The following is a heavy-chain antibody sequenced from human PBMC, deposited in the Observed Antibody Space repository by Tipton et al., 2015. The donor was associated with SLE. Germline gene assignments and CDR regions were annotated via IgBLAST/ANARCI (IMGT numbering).Heavy chain of an antibody. CDR1: GGSFRSYY. J-gene: IGHJ3*02. CDR2: VNHRGSA. CDR3: ARPVYCSSTTCSGPFHI. V-gene: IGHV4-34*01. Sequence: TLSLTCAVYGGSFRSYYWSWIRQPPGRGLEWIGEVNHRGSASYNPSLKSRVTISVDTSKNQFSLKLSSMTAADTAVYYCARPVYCSSTTCSGPFHIWGQGTMVTVSA. D-gene: IGHD2-2*01.